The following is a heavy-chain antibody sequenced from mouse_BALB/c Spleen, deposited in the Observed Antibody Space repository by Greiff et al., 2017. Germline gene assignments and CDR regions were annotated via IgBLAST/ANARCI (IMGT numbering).Heavy chain of an antibody. V-gene: IGHV3-2*02. CDR1: GYSITSDYA. Sequence: EVKLLESGPGLVKPSQSLSLTCTVTGYSITSDYAWNWIRQFPGNKLEWMGYISYSGSTSYNPSLKSRISITRDTSKIQFFLQLNSVTTEDTATYYCAREGDGYDYWGQGTTLTVSS. CDR3: AREGDGYDY. J-gene: IGHJ2*01. D-gene: IGHD1-2*01. CDR2: ISYSGST.